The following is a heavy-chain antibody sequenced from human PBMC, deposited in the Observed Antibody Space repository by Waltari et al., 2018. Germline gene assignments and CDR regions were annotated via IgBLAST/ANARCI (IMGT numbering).Heavy chain of an antibody. J-gene: IGHJ6*02. V-gene: IGHV3-23*01. D-gene: IGHD3-16*01. Sequence: EMQLLEAGGGLAQPGESLSLSCAASGFTLGSYPLTWVRQAPGKGLEWVSLMSGSGLLDYADSVRGRSIISRDISKNTLYLEMYRLRAEDTAVYYCAKDEGNRIAPTFGMDVWGHGTTVIVS. CDR3: AKDEGNRIAPTFGMDV. CDR1: GFTLGSYP. CDR2: MSGSGLL.